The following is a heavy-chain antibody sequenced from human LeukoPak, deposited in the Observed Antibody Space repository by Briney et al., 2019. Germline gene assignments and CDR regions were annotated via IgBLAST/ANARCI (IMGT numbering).Heavy chain of an antibody. Sequence: GGSLRLSCAASGFTVSSNYMSWVRQAPGKGLEWVSIIYSGGSTFYADSVKGRFTISRDNSKNTLYLQMNSLRAEDTAVYYCAKLASGSYLYYFDYWGQGTLVTVSS. CDR3: AKLASGSYLYYFDY. CDR2: IYSGGST. J-gene: IGHJ4*02. CDR1: GFTVSSNY. V-gene: IGHV3-53*01. D-gene: IGHD1-26*01.